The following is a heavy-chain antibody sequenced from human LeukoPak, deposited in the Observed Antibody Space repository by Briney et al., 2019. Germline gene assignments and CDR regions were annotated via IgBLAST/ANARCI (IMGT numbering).Heavy chain of an antibody. CDR2: ISYDGSNK. J-gene: IGHJ4*02. V-gene: IGHV3-30*18. CDR3: VKDHHVMQWLAYYFDY. Sequence: PGRSLRLSCAASGFTFSSYGMHWVRQAPGKGLEWVAVISYDGSNKYYADSVKGRFTISRDNSKNTLYLQMNSLRAEDTAVYYCVKDHHVMQWLAYYFDYWGQGTLVTVSS. CDR1: GFTFSSYG. D-gene: IGHD6-19*01.